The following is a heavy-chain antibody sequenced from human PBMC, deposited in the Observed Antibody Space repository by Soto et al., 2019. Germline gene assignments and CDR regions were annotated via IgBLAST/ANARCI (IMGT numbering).Heavy chain of an antibody. V-gene: IGHV1-69*01. CDR3: ASGVLREDSFAL. Sequence: QVQLVQSGAEVKKPGSSVKVSCKASGGTFSSYAISWVRQAPGQGLEWMGGIIPVFGTANYAKKFQGRVTITADEYTSTAYMELSSLSSEDTAVYDCASGVLREDSFALCGQGTMVTVSS. J-gene: IGHJ3*01. CDR2: IIPVFGTA. CDR1: GGTFSSYA. D-gene: IGHD3-10*01.